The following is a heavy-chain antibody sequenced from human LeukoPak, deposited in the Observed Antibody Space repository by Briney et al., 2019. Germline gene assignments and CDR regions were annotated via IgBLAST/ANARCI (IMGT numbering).Heavy chain of an antibody. V-gene: IGHV1-69-2*01. D-gene: IGHD2-21*02. CDR1: GYTFTDYY. CDR2: VDPEDGET. CDR3: ATESPYCGGDCYPYFQH. Sequence: ASVKISCKVSGYTFTDYYMHWVQQAPGKGLEWMGLVDPEDGETIYAEKFQGRVTITADTSTDTAYMELSSLRSEDTAVYYCATESPYCGGDCYPYFQHWGQGTLVTVSS. J-gene: IGHJ1*01.